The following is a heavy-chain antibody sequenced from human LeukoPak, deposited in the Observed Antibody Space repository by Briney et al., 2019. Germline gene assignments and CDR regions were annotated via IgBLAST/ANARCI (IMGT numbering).Heavy chain of an antibody. D-gene: IGHD4-11*01. V-gene: IGHV3-30*02. Sequence: GGSLRLSCTVSGFNFGDFAMSWVRQAPGKGLEWVGFIQSDGSDEFYADSVKGRFSISRDNSKNTLSLQMNSLRTEDTAVYYCAKDQVTHWGQGTLVTVSS. CDR3: AKDQVTH. CDR1: GFNFGDFA. J-gene: IGHJ4*02. CDR2: IQSDGSDE.